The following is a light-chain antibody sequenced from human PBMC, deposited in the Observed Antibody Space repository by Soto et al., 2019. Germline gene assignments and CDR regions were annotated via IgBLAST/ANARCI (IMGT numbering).Light chain of an antibody. V-gene: IGLV2-14*03. Sequence: QSVLTQPASVSGSPGQSITISCTGTSSDVGGYNYVSWYQQHPGKAPKLMIYDVSNRPSGVSNRLSGSKSGNTASLTISGLQAEDEADYYCSSHTSSNTRVFGGGTKLTVL. J-gene: IGLJ3*02. CDR1: SSDVGGYNY. CDR3: SSHTSSNTRV. CDR2: DVS.